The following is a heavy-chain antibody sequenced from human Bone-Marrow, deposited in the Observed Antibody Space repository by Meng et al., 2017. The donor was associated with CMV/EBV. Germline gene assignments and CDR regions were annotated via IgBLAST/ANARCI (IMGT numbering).Heavy chain of an antibody. D-gene: IGHD6-13*01. CDR1: GGSISSSSYY. Sequence: SETLSLTCTASGGSISSSSYYWGWIRQPPGKGLEWIGSIYYSGSTYYNPSLKSRVTISVDTSKNQFSLKLSSVTAADTAVYYCAREYSSSWYGFDYWGQGTLVTVSS. CDR2: IYYSGST. J-gene: IGHJ4*02. V-gene: IGHV4-39*07. CDR3: AREYSSSWYGFDY.